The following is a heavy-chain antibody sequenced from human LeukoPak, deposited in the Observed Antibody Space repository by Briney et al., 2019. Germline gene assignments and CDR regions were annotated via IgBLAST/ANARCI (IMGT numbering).Heavy chain of an antibody. J-gene: IGHJ4*02. CDR3: VRDYSSG. CDR2: ITSGSNYI. CDR1: GFTFSDYS. V-gene: IGHV3-21*01. D-gene: IGHD6-19*01. Sequence: GGSLRLSCAGSGFTFSDYSMNWVRQAPGKGLEWVSSITSGSNYIYYADSVKGRFTVSRDNAKSSLYLQMSSLRAEDTAVYYCVRDYSSGWGQGTLVTVSS.